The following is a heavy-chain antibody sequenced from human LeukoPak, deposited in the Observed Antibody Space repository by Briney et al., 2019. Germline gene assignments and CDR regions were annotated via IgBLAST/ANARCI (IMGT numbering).Heavy chain of an antibody. CDR1: GFTFSSYS. Sequence: GGSLRLSCAASGFTFSSYSMNWVRQAPGKGLEWVSSISSSSSYIYYADSVKGRFTISRDNAKNSLYLQMNSLRAEHTAVYYRARAGGSIAAHIDYWGQGTLVTVSS. J-gene: IGHJ4*02. CDR2: ISSSSSYI. D-gene: IGHD6-6*01. V-gene: IGHV3-21*01. CDR3: ARAGGSIAAHIDY.